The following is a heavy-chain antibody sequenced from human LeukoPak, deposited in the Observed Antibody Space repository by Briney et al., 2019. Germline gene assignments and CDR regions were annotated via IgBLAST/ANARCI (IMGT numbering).Heavy chain of an antibody. V-gene: IGHV3-21*01. CDR1: GFTFSSYS. J-gene: IGHJ4*02. CDR2: ISSSSSYI. D-gene: IGHD5-24*01. Sequence: GGSLRLSCAASGFTFSSYSMNWVRQAPGKGLEWVSSISSSSSYIYYADSVKGRFTISRDNAKNSLYLQMNSLRAEDTAVYYCARAIFKRWLQLQSADFDYWGQGTLVTVSS. CDR3: ARAIFKRWLQLQSADFDY.